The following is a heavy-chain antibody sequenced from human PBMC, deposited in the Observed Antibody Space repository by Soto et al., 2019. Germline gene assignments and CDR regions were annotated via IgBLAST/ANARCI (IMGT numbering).Heavy chain of an antibody. CDR1: GDTFTSYY. J-gene: IGHJ4*02. CDR3: ARVYCSGGGCYGIDY. Sequence: QVQLVQSGAEVKKPGASVKISCKASGDTFTSYYMHWVRQAPGQGLEWMGIINPSGDTSYAQKFQGRVTMTRDTSTSTVYMELGSLRSEETAVYYCARVYCSGGGCYGIDYWGQGTLVTVSS. V-gene: IGHV1-46*01. CDR2: INPSGDT. D-gene: IGHD2-15*01.